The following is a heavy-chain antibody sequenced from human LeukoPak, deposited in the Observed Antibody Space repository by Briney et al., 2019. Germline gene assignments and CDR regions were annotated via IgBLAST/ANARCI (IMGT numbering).Heavy chain of an antibody. V-gene: IGHV3-48*04. CDR2: ISSSGSAT. J-gene: IGHJ6*02. CDR3: ARGRGGVGYCGRTGCHGGVDV. CDR1: GFTFSDYS. D-gene: IGHD2-2*01. Sequence: GGSLRLSCAASGFTFSDYSMSWVRQAPGKGLEWVSYISSSGSATNNADSVKGRFIISRDNAENSLYLQMNSLRAEDTAVYYCARGRGGVGYCGRTGCHGGVDVWGQGTTVTVSS.